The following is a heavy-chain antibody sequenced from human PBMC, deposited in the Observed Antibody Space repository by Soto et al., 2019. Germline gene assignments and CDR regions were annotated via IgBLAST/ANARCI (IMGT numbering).Heavy chain of an antibody. CDR1: GFTFSDYY. CDR2: ISSSGDII. D-gene: IGHD2-15*01. Sequence: PGGSLRLSCAASGFTFSDYYMSWIRQAPGKGLEWVSYISSSGDIIYYADSVKGRFTISRDNAKNSLYLQMNSLRAEDTAVYYCSRDVCCYASIGYFDIWCQGTLVKVSS. V-gene: IGHV3-11*01. J-gene: IGHJ4*01. CDR3: SRDVCCYASIGYFDI.